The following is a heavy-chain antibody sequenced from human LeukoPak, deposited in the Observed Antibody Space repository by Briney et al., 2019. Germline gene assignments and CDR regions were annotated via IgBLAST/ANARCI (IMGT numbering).Heavy chain of an antibody. CDR3: AKDLHEALLGYCSSTSCPGDAFDI. CDR2: IYYSGST. Sequence: SETLSLTCTVSGGSISSYYWSWIRQPPGKGLEWIGYIYYSGSTNYNPSLKSRVTISVDTSKNQFSLKPSSVTAADTAVYYCAKDLHEALLGYCSSTSCPGDAFDIWGQGTMVTVSS. J-gene: IGHJ3*02. D-gene: IGHD2-2*01. CDR1: GGSISSYY. V-gene: IGHV4-59*01.